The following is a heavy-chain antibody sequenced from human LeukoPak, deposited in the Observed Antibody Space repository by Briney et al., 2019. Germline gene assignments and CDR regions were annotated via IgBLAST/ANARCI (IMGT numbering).Heavy chain of an antibody. Sequence: GGSLRLSCAASGFTFTTYSMNWVRQAPGKGLECVSYISSSSSSIFYADSVKGRFTISRDNSKNTLYLQMNSLRAEDTAVYYCAKDAFDIWGQGTMVTVSS. CDR1: GFTFTTYS. V-gene: IGHV3-48*01. CDR2: ISSSSSSI. CDR3: AKDAFDI. J-gene: IGHJ3*02.